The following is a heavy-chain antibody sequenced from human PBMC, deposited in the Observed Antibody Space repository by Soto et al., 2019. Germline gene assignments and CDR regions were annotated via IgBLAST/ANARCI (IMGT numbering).Heavy chain of an antibody. D-gene: IGHD6-19*01. J-gene: IGHJ4*02. V-gene: IGHV3-48*02. CDR3: ARDSPPGWHFDY. CDR1: DLTSGSFT. Sequence: EAQLVEPGGGLLNPGGSRRPSGAASDLTSGSFTWTGAGQAPGKGLEWISYISSSSSTIYYADSVRGRFTISRDNAKNSLYLQMNSLRDEDTAVYYCARDSPPGWHFDYWGQGTLVTVSS. CDR2: ISSSSSTI.